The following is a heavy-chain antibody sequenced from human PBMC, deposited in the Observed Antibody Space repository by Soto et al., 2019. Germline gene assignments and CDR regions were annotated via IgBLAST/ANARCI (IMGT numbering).Heavy chain of an antibody. CDR3: TKGPTSLFAS. D-gene: IGHD2-21*01. V-gene: IGHV5-51*01. CDR2: VYPSDSDV. J-gene: IGHJ5*02. Sequence: PAESMKISCQGTGYRFSSSWIGWVRQKPGKGLEWLGNVYPSDSDVRYSPAFEGQVTISADNSINTAYLQLLNLKASDTAIYYCTKGPTSLFASCGQGTRVILSS. CDR1: GYRFSSSW.